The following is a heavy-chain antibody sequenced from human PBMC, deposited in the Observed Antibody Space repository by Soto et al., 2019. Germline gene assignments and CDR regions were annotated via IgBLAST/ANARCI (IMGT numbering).Heavy chain of an antibody. Sequence: GGSLRLSCAASGFTFSTYWMDWVRQTPGKGLEWVANINQDGSKKNYVDSVKGRFTISRDNAKNSLYLQMSSLTAEDSALYYCSRSLNSWGQGTLVTSPQ. CDR3: SRSLNS. CDR2: INQDGSKK. V-gene: IGHV3-7*01. J-gene: IGHJ4*02. CDR1: GFTFSTYW.